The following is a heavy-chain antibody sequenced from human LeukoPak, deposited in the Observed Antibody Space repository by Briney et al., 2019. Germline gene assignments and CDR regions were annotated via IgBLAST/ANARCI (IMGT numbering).Heavy chain of an antibody. CDR2: ISYDGSNK. CDR3: AKDPTIVVPDAFDI. D-gene: IGHD2-15*01. J-gene: IGHJ3*02. V-gene: IGHV3-30*18. CDR1: GFTFSSYG. Sequence: GGSLRLSCAASGFTFSSYGMHWVRQAPGKGLEWVAVISYDGSNKYYADSVKDRFTISRDNSKNTLYLQMNSLGAEDTAVYYCAKDPTIVVPDAFDIWGQGTMVTVSS.